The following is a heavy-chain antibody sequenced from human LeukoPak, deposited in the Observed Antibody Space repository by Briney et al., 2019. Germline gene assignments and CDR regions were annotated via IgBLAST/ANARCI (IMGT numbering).Heavy chain of an antibody. CDR1: GGSISSYY. D-gene: IGHD2-8*01. CDR3: ARIMVYAGYGMDV. V-gene: IGHV4-59*01. CDR2: IYYSGST. J-gene: IGHJ6*02. Sequence: SETLSLTCTVSGGSISSYYWSWIRQPPGKGLEWIGYIYYSGSTNYNPSLKSRVAISVDTSKNQFSLKLSSVTAADTAVYYCARIMVYAGYGMDVWGQGTTVTVSS.